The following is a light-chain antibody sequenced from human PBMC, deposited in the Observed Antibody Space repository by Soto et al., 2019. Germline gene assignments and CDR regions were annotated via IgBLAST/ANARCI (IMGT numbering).Light chain of an antibody. CDR3: QQYNSYVYS. CDR2: KAS. V-gene: IGKV1-5*03. Sequence: DIQMTQSPSILSASVGDTVNITCRASQSVSTWLAWYHQKPGKAPKVMIYKASTLQIGVPSRFSASGSGTEFTLTISSLQPDDFATYYCQQYNSYVYSFGRGTKLES. J-gene: IGKJ2*03. CDR1: QSVSTW.